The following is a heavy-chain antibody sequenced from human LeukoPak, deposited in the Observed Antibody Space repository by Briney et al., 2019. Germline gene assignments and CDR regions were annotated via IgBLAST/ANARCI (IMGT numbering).Heavy chain of an antibody. Sequence: GGSLRLSCAASGFTFSSYAMSWVRQAPGKGLEWVSAISGSGGSTYYADSVKGRFTISRDNSKNTLYLQMNSLRAEDTAVYYCARGRSGYYASDYWGQGTLVTVSS. CDR2: ISGSGGST. V-gene: IGHV3-23*01. CDR3: ARGRSGYYASDY. D-gene: IGHD3-3*01. CDR1: GFTFSSYA. J-gene: IGHJ4*02.